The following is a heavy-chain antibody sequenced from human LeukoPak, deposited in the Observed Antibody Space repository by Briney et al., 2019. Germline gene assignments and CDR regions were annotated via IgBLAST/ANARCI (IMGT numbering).Heavy chain of an antibody. J-gene: IGHJ4*02. CDR2: IYYSGST. CDR3: ARWIPTGSSFDY. V-gene: IGHV4-59*01. Sequence: PSETLSLTCTVSGVSISSNYWSWIRQPPGKGLEWIGYIYYSGSTYCNPSLKSRVTISAKTSKNQFSLRLNSVTAADTAMYYCARWIPTGSSFDYWGQGNLVTVSS. D-gene: IGHD2-15*01. CDR1: GVSISSNY.